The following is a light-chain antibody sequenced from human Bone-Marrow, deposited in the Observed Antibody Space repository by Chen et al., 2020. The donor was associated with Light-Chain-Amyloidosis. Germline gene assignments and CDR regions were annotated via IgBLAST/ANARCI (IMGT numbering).Light chain of an antibody. CDR2: DDS. V-gene: IGLV3-21*02. J-gene: IGLJ3*02. CDR3: QVWDRSSDRPV. Sequence: SYVLTKPSSVSVAPGQTATIACGGNNIGSTSVHWYQQSPGQDPLLVVYDDSDRPSGIPERLSGSNSGNTATLTISRVEAGDEADYYCQVWDRSSDRPVFGGGTKLTVL. CDR1: NIGSTS.